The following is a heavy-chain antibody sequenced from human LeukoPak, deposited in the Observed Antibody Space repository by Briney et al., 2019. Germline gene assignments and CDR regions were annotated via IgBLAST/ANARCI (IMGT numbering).Heavy chain of an antibody. J-gene: IGHJ3*02. Sequence: SQTLSLTCTVSGVSISSGGYYWSWIRQLPGKGLECIGFIYYSGSTFYNPFLKSRVTISIDTSKNQFSLKLSSVTAADTAVYYCASLYYFDSSGYYYGKADIWGQGTMVTVSS. CDR1: GVSISSGGYY. V-gene: IGHV4-31*03. CDR2: IYYSGST. D-gene: IGHD3-22*01. CDR3: ASLYYFDSSGYYYGKADI.